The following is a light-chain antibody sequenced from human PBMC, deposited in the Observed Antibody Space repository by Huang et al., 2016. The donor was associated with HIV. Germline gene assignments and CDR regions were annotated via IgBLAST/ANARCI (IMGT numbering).Light chain of an antibody. CDR3: QQAFTFPFT. J-gene: IGKJ4*01. V-gene: IGKV1-12*02. CDR2: AAS. CDR1: QYISSW. Sequence: DIQMTQSPSSVSASVGDRVSITCRASQYISSWLAWYQQRPGKAPKLLISAASILQSGVPSRFSGSASETDFTLTISSLQPEDSATYYCQQAFTFPFTFGGGTKVEIK.